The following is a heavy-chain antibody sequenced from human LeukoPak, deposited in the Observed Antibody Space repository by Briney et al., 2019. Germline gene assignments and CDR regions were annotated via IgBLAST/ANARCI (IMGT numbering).Heavy chain of an antibody. CDR3: ARAGISLNLHYGFWGGSPPPYLGV. V-gene: IGHV4-61*02. CDR1: GGSISSGSYY. Sequence: KASQTLSLTCTVSGGSISSGSYYWSWIRQPAGKGLEWIGRIYTSGSTNYNPSLKSRVTISVDTSKNQFSLKLSSVTAADTAVYFWARAGISLNLHYGFWGGSPPPYLGVWGKGTTVTVSS. CDR2: IYTSGST. J-gene: IGHJ6*04. D-gene: IGHD3-3*01.